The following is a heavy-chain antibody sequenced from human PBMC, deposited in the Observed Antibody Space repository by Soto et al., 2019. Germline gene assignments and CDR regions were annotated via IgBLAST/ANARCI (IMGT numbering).Heavy chain of an antibody. CDR1: GFTFSSYW. D-gene: IGHD6-6*01. CDR3: ARSIAARLDWFDP. J-gene: IGHJ5*02. CDR2: IKQDGSEK. V-gene: IGHV3-7*01. Sequence: EVQLVESGGGLVQPGGSLRLSCAASGFTFSSYWMSWVRQAPGKGLEWVANIKQDGSEKYYVDSVKGRFTISRDNAKNSLYLQRNPLRAGDTAVYYCARSIAARLDWFDPWGQVTLVTVSS.